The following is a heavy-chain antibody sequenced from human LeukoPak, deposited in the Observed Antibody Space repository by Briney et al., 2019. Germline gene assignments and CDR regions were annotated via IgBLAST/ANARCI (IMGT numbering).Heavy chain of an antibody. J-gene: IGHJ4*02. CDR2: INHSGST. CDR3: ARHRGMYSSSWYNY. Sequence: SETLSLTCAVYGGSFSGYYWSWIRQPPGKGLEWIGEINHSGSTNYNPSLKSRVAISVDTSKNQFSLKLSSVTAADTAVYYCARHRGMYSSSWYNYWGQGTLVTVSS. V-gene: IGHV4-34*01. CDR1: GGSFSGYY. D-gene: IGHD6-13*01.